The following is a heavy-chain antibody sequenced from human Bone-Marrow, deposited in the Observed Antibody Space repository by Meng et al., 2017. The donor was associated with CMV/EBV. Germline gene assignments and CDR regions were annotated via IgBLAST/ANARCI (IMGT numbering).Heavy chain of an antibody. V-gene: IGHV3-15*01. J-gene: IGHJ6*02. CDR3: TNSGQLEFYYYYGMDV. CDR1: GFTFSNAW. Sequence: ETLSLTCAASGFTFSNAWMSWVRQAPGKGLEWVGRIKSKTDGGTTDYAAPVKGRFTISRDDSKNTLYLQMNSLKTEDTAVYYCTNSGQLEFYYYYGMDVWGQGTTVTVSS. CDR2: IKSKTDGGTT. D-gene: IGHD6-6*01.